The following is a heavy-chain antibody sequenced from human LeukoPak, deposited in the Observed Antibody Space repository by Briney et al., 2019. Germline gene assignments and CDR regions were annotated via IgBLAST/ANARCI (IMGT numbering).Heavy chain of an antibody. CDR3: ASSPLPHGYYDSSGYYY. CDR1: GGSISSGSYY. D-gene: IGHD3-22*01. Sequence: SQTLSLTCTVSGGSISSGSYYWSWIRQPAGKGLEWIGRIYTSGSTNYNPSLKSRVTISVDTSKNQFSLKLSSVTAAHTAVYYCASSPLPHGYYDSSGYYYWGQGTLVTVSS. CDR2: IYTSGST. V-gene: IGHV4-61*02. J-gene: IGHJ4*02.